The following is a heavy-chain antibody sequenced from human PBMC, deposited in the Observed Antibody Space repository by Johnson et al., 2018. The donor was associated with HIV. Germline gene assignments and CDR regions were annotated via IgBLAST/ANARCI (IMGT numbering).Heavy chain of an antibody. CDR3: ARKGDAVDI. J-gene: IGHJ3*02. CDR2: IKLDGSDK. Sequence: VQLVESGGGLVQPGESLRLSCVVSGFTFGTYWMTWVRQAPGNGLEWVATIKLDGSDKYYLDSVKGRFTISRDNGRNSLYLQMNSLRAEDTAVYYCARKGDAVDIGGQGTKVTVSS. V-gene: IGHV3-7*03. CDR1: GFTFGTYW.